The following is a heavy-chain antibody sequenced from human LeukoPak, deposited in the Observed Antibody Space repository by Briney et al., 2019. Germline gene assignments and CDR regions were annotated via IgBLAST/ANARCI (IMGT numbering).Heavy chain of an antibody. J-gene: IGHJ5*02. V-gene: IGHV1-2*02. CDR1: GYTFTGYY. D-gene: IGHD4-17*01. CDR2: INPNSGGT. CDR3: ARTPGPTVTGWSDP. Sequence: ASLTVSCKASGYTFTGYYMHWVRQAPGQGLEWMGWINPNSGGTNYAQKFQGRVTMTRDTSISTAYMELSRLRSDDTAVYYCARTPGPTVTGWSDPWGQGTLVTVSS.